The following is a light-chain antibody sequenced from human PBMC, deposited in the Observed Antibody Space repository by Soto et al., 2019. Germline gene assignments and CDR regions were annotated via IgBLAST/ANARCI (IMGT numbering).Light chain of an antibody. CDR1: SSDVGTYNY. V-gene: IGLV2-14*01. CDR3: SSYTSSSTLV. Sequence: QSALTQPASVSGSPGQSITISCTGTSSDVGTYNYVSWYQQHPGKAPKLMIYEVSNRPSGVSNRFSGSESGNTASLTISGLQAEGEADYYCSSYTSSSTLVFGGGTKLTVL. CDR2: EVS. J-gene: IGLJ2*01.